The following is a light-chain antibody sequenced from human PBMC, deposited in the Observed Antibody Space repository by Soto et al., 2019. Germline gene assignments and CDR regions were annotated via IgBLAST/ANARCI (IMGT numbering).Light chain of an antibody. CDR3: QQRSNYT. V-gene: IGKV3-11*01. CDR1: QSVSTY. J-gene: IGKJ2*01. CDR2: DAS. Sequence: EIVLTQSPATLSLSPGERATLSSRAGQSVSTYLAWYQQKPGQAPRLLIYDASNRATGIPARFSGSGSGTDFTLTISSLEPEDFAVYYCQQRSNYTFGQGTKLEIK.